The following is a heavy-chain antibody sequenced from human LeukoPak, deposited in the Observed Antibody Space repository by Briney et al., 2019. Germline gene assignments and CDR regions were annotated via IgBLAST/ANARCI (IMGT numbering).Heavy chain of an antibody. J-gene: IGHJ4*02. D-gene: IGHD3-16*01. V-gene: IGHV4-34*01. Sequence: SETLSLTCAVYGGSFSGYYWSWVRQPPGKGLEWIGEINHSGGTNYNPSLKSRVTISVDTSKNQFPLKLSSVTAADTAVYYCARSWGDYWGRGTLVTVSS. CDR1: GGSFSGYY. CDR3: ARSWGDY. CDR2: INHSGGT.